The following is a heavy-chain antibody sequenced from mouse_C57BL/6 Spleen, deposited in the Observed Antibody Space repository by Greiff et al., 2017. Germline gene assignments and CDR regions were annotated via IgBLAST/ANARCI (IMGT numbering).Heavy chain of an antibody. CDR3: ASYSNSWFAY. Sequence: DVHLVESGAELVKPGASVKLSCTASGFNIKDYYMHWVKQRTEQGLEWIGRIDPEDGETKYAPKFQGKATITADTSYNTAYLQLSSLTSEDTAVYYCASYSNSWFAYWGQGTLVTVSA. CDR2: IDPEDGET. CDR1: GFNIKDYY. D-gene: IGHD2-5*01. J-gene: IGHJ3*01. V-gene: IGHV14-2*01.